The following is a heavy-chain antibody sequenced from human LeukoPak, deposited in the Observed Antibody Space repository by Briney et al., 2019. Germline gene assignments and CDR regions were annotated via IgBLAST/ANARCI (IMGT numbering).Heavy chain of an antibody. D-gene: IGHD3-16*01. CDR1: GFTFRNYA. CDR2: LSVGGTT. J-gene: IGHJ4*02. Sequence: GGSLRLSCAASGFTFRNYAMSWVRQAPGKGLEWVSTLSVGGTTYYPDSVRGRFTIPSDNSKNTLYLQMNSLRAEDTGIYYCGKGGGEDWPFDYWGQGTLVTVSS. V-gene: IGHV3-23*01. CDR3: GKGGGEDWPFDY.